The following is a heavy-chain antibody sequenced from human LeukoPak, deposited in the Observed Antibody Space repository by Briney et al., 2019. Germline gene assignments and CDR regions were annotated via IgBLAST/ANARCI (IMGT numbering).Heavy chain of an antibody. V-gene: IGHV1-8*01. CDR2: MNPNSGNT. CDR1: GYTFTSND. Sequence: GASVKVSCKASGYTFTSNDINWVRQASGQGLEWMGWMNPNSGNTGYAQKFQGRVTMTRDTSISTAYMELSSLRSEDTALYCCARGEGNSHAYNWFDLWGQGTLVTVSS. D-gene: IGHD4-23*01. CDR3: ARGEGNSHAYNWFDL. J-gene: IGHJ5*02.